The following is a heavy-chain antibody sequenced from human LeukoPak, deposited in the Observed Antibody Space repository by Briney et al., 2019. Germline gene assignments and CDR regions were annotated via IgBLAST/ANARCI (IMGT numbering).Heavy chain of an antibody. CDR2: IYTSGST. V-gene: IGHV4-4*07. D-gene: IGHD3-10*01. CDR1: GGSISSYY. Sequence: PSETLSLTCTVSGGSISSYYWSWIRQPAGKGLEWIGRIYTSGSTNYNPSLKSRVTISVDTSKNQFSLKLSSVTAADTAVYYCARDPILWFGTDAFDIWGQGTLVTVSS. J-gene: IGHJ3*02. CDR3: ARDPILWFGTDAFDI.